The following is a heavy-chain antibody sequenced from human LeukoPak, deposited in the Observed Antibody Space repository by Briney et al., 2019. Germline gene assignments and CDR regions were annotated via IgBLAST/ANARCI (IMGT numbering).Heavy chain of an antibody. D-gene: IGHD2-2*01. Sequence: SVKVSCKASGGTFSSYAISWVRQAPGQGLEWMGGIIPIFGTANYAQKFQGRVTITADKSTSTAYMELSSLRSEDTAVYYCARVGGTVVPAAIFDYWGQGTLVTVSS. V-gene: IGHV1-69*06. CDR1: GGTFSSYA. CDR3: ARVGGTVVPAAIFDY. CDR2: IIPIFGTA. J-gene: IGHJ4*02.